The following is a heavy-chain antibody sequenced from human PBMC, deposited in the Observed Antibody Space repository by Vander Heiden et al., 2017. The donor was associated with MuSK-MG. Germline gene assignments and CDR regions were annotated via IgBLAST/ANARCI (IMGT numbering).Heavy chain of an antibody. CDR1: GFPFSNFW. CDR2: IKSDGGRI. Sequence: EVQLVESGGGLVQPGESLRLSCAASGFPFSNFWMHWVRQAPGEGLVWVSRIKSDGGRIWHADFVKGRFTISRDNAKSTLYLKMKSLRAEDTALYDCGRDWGDGFDIWCQGTMVTVSS. D-gene: IGHD3-16*01. V-gene: IGHV3-74*01. J-gene: IGHJ3*02. CDR3: GRDWGDGFDI.